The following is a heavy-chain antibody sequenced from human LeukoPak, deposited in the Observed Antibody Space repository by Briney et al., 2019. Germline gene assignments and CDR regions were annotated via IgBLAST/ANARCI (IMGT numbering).Heavy chain of an antibody. CDR3: ARQYDYYYYMDV. Sequence: GESLKISCKASGYSFTTYWIGWVRQMPGKGLEWMGIIYPGDSDTRYSLSFQGQVTISADKSISTAYLQWSSLKASDTAIYYCARQYDYYYYMDVWGKGTTVTVSS. CDR1: GYSFTTYW. J-gene: IGHJ6*03. CDR2: IYPGDSDT. V-gene: IGHV5-51*01.